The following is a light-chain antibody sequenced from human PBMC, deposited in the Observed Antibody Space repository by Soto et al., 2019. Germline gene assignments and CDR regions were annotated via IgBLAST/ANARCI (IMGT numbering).Light chain of an antibody. J-gene: IGKJ4*01. V-gene: IGKV3-11*01. CDR1: QSVGHY. CDR2: DAS. Sequence: EIVLTQSPATLSLSPGERATLSCRASQSVGHYLAWYQQKPGQAPRLLIYDASDRATGIPARFSGSGSATDFTLTISSLEPEDSAVYYCQQRYNWPPLTFGGGTRVEIK. CDR3: QQRYNWPPLT.